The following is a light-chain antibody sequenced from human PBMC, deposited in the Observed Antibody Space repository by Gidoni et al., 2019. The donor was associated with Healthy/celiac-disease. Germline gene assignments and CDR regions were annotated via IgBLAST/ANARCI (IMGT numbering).Light chain of an antibody. V-gene: IGKV1-39*01. CDR1: QSISSY. CDR2: AAS. Sequence: DIQMPQSPSSLSASVGDRVTITCRASQSISSYLNWYQQKPGKAAELLIYAASSLQSGVPSRFSGSRSGTDFTLTISSLQPEDVATYYCQQSYSTPPLTFGGGTKVEIK. J-gene: IGKJ4*01. CDR3: QQSYSTPPLT.